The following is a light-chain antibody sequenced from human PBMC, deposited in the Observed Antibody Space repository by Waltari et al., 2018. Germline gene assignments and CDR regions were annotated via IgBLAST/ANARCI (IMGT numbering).Light chain of an antibody. J-gene: IGKJ4*01. CDR1: PSVIGGY. V-gene: IGKV3-20*01. Sequence: CRASPSVIGGYLAWYQQRPGQAPRLLIYDASSRATGISDRFSGSGSGTDFTLTISRLEPEDFAVYNCQQYGSSPLTFGGGTKVEIK. CDR3: QQYGSSPLT. CDR2: DAS.